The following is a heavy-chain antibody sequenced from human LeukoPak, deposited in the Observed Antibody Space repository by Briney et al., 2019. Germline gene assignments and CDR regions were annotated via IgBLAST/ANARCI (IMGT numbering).Heavy chain of an antibody. J-gene: IGHJ4*02. V-gene: IGHV1-46*01. CDR3: ARESIAVAQDY. CDR1: GYTFTSYY. D-gene: IGHD6-19*01. CDR2: INPSGGST. Sequence: ASVKVSCKAFGYTFTSYYMHWVRQAPGQGLEWMGIINPSGGSTSYAQKFQGRVTMTRDMSTSTVYMELSSLRSEDTAVYYCARESIAVAQDYWGQGTLVTVSS.